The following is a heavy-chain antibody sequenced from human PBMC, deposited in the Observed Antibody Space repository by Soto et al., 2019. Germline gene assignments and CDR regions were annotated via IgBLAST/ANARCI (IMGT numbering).Heavy chain of an antibody. D-gene: IGHD3-10*01. CDR2: INHSGST. CDR3: ARLHSYYGSGSYLPLYYSYGTDV. V-gene: IGHV4-34*01. J-gene: IGHJ6*02. CDR1: GGSFSGYY. Sequence: SETLSLTCAVYGGSFSGYYWSWIRQPPGKGLEWIGEINHSGSTNYNPSLKSRVTISVDTSKNQFSLKLSSVTAADTAVYYCARLHSYYGSGSYLPLYYSYGTDVWGHGTTVTVSS.